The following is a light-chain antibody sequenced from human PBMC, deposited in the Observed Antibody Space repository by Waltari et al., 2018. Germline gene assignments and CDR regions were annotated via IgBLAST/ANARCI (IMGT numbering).Light chain of an antibody. J-gene: IGKJ2*01. CDR2: DAS. Sequence: IVLTQSPGTLSLSPGERATLSCRVSQSISSSYLAWYQQKPGQAPRLLISDASSRATGIPDRCSGSGSGTDFTLTIARLEPEDFAVYYCQQYGNSPFTFGQGTKLEIK. CDR3: QQYGNSPFT. CDR1: QSISSSY. V-gene: IGKV3-20*01.